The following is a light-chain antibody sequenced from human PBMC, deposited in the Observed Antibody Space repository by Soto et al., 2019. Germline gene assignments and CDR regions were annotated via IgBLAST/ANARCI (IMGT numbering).Light chain of an antibody. CDR3: QSYDSSLSGP. V-gene: IGLV1-40*01. J-gene: IGLJ1*01. CDR1: RSNIGAGYD. Sequence: QAVVTQPPSVSGAPGQRVTISCTGSRSNIGAGYDVHWYQQVPGTAPKLLIHGNSNRPSGVPDRISGSKSGTSASLAITGLQAEDEADYYCQSYDSSLSGPFGTGTNLTVL. CDR2: GNS.